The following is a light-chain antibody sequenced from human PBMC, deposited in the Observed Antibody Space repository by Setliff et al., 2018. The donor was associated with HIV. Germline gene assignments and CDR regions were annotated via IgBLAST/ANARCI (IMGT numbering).Light chain of an antibody. V-gene: IGLV2-14*03. CDR2: DVS. CDR1: SNDIGDYSY. Sequence: QSALAQPASVSGPPGQSITISCTGTSNDIGDYSYVSWYQQHPGKAPKLLIYDVSYRPSGVSTRFSGSKSGNTASLIISGLQAEDEADYHCASYTRDNSYVFGTGTKVTVL. J-gene: IGLJ1*01. CDR3: ASYTRDNSYV.